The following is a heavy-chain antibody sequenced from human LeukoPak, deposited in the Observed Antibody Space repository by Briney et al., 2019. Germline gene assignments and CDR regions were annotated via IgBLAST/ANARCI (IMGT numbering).Heavy chain of an antibody. CDR2: IIPILGIA. D-gene: IGHD3-10*01. J-gene: IGHJ5*02. Sequence: GASVKVSCKASGGTFSSYAIGWVRQAPGQGLEWMGRIIPILGIANYAQKFQGRVTITADKSTSTAYMELSSLRSEDTAVYYCARVAWFGELLGNWFDPWGQGTLVTVSS. CDR1: GGTFSSYA. CDR3: ARVAWFGELLGNWFDP. V-gene: IGHV1-69*04.